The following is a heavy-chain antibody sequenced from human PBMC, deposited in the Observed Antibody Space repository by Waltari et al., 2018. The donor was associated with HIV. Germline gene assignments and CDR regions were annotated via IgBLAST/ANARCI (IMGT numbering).Heavy chain of an antibody. J-gene: IGHJ2*01. V-gene: IGHV3-21*01. CDR2: ISSGSGHI. D-gene: IGHD3-10*01. CDR1: GFTFSSYG. Sequence: EVQLVESGGGLVKPGGSLRLACVASGFTFSSYGVSWGRQTTGKGLEWVSSISSGSGHIYYEDSVKGRFTTSKDNAEKSLYLQMNSLRAEDTAVYYCARWGSMGSGTYFPDLWGRGTLVTVSS. CDR3: ARWGSMGSGTYFPDL.